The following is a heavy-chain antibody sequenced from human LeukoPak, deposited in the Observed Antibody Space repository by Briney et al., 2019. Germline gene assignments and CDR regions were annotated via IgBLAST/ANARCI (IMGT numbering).Heavy chain of an antibody. CDR1: GFTFSSYA. D-gene: IGHD3-10*01. V-gene: IGHV3-30-3*01. J-gene: IGHJ4*02. CDR3: ARGKEEVLLWFGELSAHFDY. CDR2: ISYDGSNK. Sequence: GGSLRLSCAASGFTFSSYAMHWVRQAPGKGLEWVAVISYDGSNKYYADSVKGRFTISRDNSKNTLYLQMNSLRAEDTAVYYCARGKEEVLLWFGELSAHFDYWGQGTLVTVSS.